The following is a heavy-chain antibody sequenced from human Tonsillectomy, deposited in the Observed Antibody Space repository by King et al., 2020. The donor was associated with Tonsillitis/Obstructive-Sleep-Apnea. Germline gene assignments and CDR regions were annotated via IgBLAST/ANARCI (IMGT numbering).Heavy chain of an antibody. CDR3: ARGAEEMDEYIVVLPADFDY. CDR1: GFTFSSCW. D-gene: IGHD2-2*01. CDR2: IKQDGSEK. V-gene: IGHV3-7*03. J-gene: IGHJ4*02. Sequence: VQLVESGGGLVQPGGSLRLSCAASGFTFSSCWMSWVRQAPGKGLEWVANIKQDGSEKYYVDSVKGRFTISRDNAKNSLYLQLNSLRAEDTAVYYCARGAEEMDEYIVVLPADFDYWGQGTLVTVSS.